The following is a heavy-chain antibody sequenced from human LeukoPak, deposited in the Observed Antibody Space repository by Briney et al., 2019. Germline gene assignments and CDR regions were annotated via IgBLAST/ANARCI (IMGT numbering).Heavy chain of an antibody. CDR3: AGHTSGWYQAFDI. V-gene: IGHV4-38-2*02. D-gene: IGHD6-19*01. J-gene: IGHJ3*02. Sequence: SETLSLACTVSGYSISSGYYWGWIRQPPGKGLEWTGSIDHSGSTYYNPSLKSRITISVDTSKNQFSLRLSSVTAADTAVYYCAGHTSGWYQAFDIWGQGTMVTVSS. CDR2: IDHSGST. CDR1: GYSISSGYY.